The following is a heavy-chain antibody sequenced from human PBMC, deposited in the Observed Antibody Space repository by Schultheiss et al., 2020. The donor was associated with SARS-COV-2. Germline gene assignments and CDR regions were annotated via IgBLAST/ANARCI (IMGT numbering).Heavy chain of an antibody. CDR2: ISGSGGST. Sequence: GGSLRLSCAASGFTFSSYGMHWVRQAPGKGLEWVSAISGSGGSTYYADSGKGRFTISRDNSKNTLYLQMNSLRAEDTAVYYCARGRWADYWGQGTLVTVSS. V-gene: IGHV3-23*01. D-gene: IGHD6-13*01. J-gene: IGHJ4*02. CDR1: GFTFSSYG. CDR3: ARGRWADY.